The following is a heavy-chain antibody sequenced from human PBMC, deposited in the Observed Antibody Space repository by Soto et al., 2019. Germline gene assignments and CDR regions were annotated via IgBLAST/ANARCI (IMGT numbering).Heavy chain of an antibody. V-gene: IGHV3-48*03. D-gene: IGHD4-17*01. CDR2: ISVSGSAM. J-gene: IGHJ6*02. CDR3: ARDAYGDPYYYYAMDV. CDR1: GFTFSSYE. Sequence: PGGSLRLSCAASGFTFSSYEMTWVRQAPGKGLECVSYISVSGSAMYYVDSVKGRFTTSRDNAKNSLYLQMDSLRAEDTAVYFCARDAYGDPYYYYAMDVWGQGTTVTVSS.